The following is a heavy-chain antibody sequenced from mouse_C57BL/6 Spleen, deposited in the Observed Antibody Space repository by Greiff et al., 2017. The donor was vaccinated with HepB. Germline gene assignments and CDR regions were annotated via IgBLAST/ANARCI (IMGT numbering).Heavy chain of an antibody. CDR3: AINYEYDGYFDV. CDR1: GYSFTGYF. Sequence: EVQLQQSGPELVKPGDSVKISCKASGYSFTGYFMNWVMQSHGKSLEWIGRINPYNGDTFYNQKFKGKATLTVDKSSSTAHMELRSLTSEDSAVYYCAINYEYDGYFDVWGTGTTVTVSS. V-gene: IGHV1-20*01. J-gene: IGHJ1*03. D-gene: IGHD2-4*01. CDR2: INPYNGDT.